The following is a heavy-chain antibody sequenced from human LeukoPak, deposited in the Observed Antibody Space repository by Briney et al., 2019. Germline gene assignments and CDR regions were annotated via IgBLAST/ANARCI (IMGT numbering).Heavy chain of an antibody. CDR1: GASINNYY. J-gene: IGHJ2*01. V-gene: IGHV4-59*08. CDR3: ASYYCSSTSCYPDPGYFDL. D-gene: IGHD2-2*01. Sequence: SETLSLTCTVSGASINNYYWTWIRQPPGKGLEWIGYIYYSGSTNYNPSLKSRVTISVDTSKNQFSLKLSSVTAADTAVYYCASYYCSSTSCYPDPGYFDLWGRGTLVTVSS. CDR2: IYYSGST.